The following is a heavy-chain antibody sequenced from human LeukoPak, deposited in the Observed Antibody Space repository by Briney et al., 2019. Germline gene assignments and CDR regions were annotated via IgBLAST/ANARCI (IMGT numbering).Heavy chain of an antibody. J-gene: IGHJ4*02. Sequence: SGTLSLTCTVSGGSISSGDYYWSWIRQPPGKGLEWIGYIYYSGSTYYNPSLKSRVTISVDTSKNQFSLKLSSVTAADTAVYYCARVRVPATGYYFDYWGQGTLVTVSS. CDR3: ARVRVPATGYYFDY. D-gene: IGHD1-1*01. CDR2: IYYSGST. V-gene: IGHV4-30-4*01. CDR1: GGSISSGDYY.